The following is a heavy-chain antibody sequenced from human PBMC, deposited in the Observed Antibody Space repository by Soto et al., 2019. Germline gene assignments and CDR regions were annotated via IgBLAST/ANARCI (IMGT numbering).Heavy chain of an antibody. CDR1: GDSVSSNSSA. V-gene: IGHV6-1*01. D-gene: IGHD6-6*01. J-gene: IGHJ5*02. Sequence: PSQTVSLTCAIPGDSVSSNSSAWNWIRQSPSRGLEWLGRTYYRSKWYNDYAVSVKSRITINPDTSKNQFSLQLNSVTPEDTAVYYCARDQGYSSSFNWFDPWGQRTLVTVSS. CDR3: ARDQGYSSSFNWFDP. CDR2: TYYRSKWYN.